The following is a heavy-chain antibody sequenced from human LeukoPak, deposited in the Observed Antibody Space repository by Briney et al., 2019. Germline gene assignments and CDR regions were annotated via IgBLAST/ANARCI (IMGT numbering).Heavy chain of an antibody. J-gene: IGHJ4*02. Sequence: GGSLRLSCAVSGFTFSNYWMHWVRQAPGKGLVWVSRINSDGSSTGYADSVKGRFTISRDNAKNTLYLQMNSLRAEDTAVYYCASWEVPAVMPQDYWGQGTLVTVSS. V-gene: IGHV3-74*01. CDR3: ASWEVPAVMPQDY. CDR1: GFTFSNYW. D-gene: IGHD2-2*01. CDR2: INSDGSST.